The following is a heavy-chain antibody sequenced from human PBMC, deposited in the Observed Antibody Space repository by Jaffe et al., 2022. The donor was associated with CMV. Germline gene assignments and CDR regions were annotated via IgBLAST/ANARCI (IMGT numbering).Heavy chain of an antibody. V-gene: IGHV3-7*03. D-gene: IGHD6-19*01. J-gene: IGHJ4*02. CDR2: IKQDGSEQ. Sequence: EVQLVESGGGLVQPGGSLRLSCAASGFTFSRYWMSWVRQAPGKGLEWLANIKQDGSEQYYVDSVKGRFTVSRDNAKSSLYLQMNSLRAEDTALYYCAGLDSAAIAGTNYWGQGTLVTVSS. CDR1: GFTFSRYW. CDR3: AGLDSAAIAGTNY.